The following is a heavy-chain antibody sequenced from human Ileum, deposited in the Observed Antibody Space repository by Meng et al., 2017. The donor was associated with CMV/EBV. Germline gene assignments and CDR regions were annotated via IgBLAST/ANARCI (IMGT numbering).Heavy chain of an antibody. CDR3: ARALTGDRSYFDY. CDR1: GYTFTTFD. V-gene: IGHV1-8*01. Sequence: ASVKVSCKASGYTFTTFDINWVRQATGQGPEWMGWMNPNSGNTGYAQKFQGRVTMTRNTSISAAYMELSSLTSDDTAVYYCARALTGDRSYFDYWGQGTLVTVSS. CDR2: MNPNSGNT. J-gene: IGHJ4*02. D-gene: IGHD7-27*01.